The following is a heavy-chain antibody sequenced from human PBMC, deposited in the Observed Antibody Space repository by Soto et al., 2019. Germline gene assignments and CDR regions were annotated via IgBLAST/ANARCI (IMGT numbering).Heavy chain of an antibody. V-gene: IGHV1-69*13. Sequence: SVKVSCKASGGTFSSYAISWVRQAPGQGLEWMGGIIPIFGTANYAQKFQGRVTITADESTSTAYMELSSLRSEDTAVYYCAREGSRGQTYYYYGMDVWGQGTTVTVSS. D-gene: IGHD6-19*01. J-gene: IGHJ6*02. CDR1: GGTFSSYA. CDR3: AREGSRGQTYYYYGMDV. CDR2: IIPIFGTA.